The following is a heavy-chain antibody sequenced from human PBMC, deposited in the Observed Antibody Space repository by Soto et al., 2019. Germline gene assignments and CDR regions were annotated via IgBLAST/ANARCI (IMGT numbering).Heavy chain of an antibody. V-gene: IGHV3-30*18. CDR1: GFTFSSYG. D-gene: IGHD3-22*01. CDR3: AKGSDSSGYWYFDL. Sequence: GGSLRLSCAASGFTFSSYGMHWVRQAPGKGLEWVAVISYDGSNKCYADSVKGRFTISRDNSKNTLYLQMNSLRAEDTAVYYCAKGSDSSGYWYFDLWGRGTLVTVSS. J-gene: IGHJ2*01. CDR2: ISYDGSNK.